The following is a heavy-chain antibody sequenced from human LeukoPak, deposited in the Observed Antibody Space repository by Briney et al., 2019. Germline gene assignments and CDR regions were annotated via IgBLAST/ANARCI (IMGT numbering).Heavy chain of an antibody. CDR1: GFTFSSCA. CDR3: AKGVRGVVRDAFDS. CDR2: ITGSSGIT. D-gene: IGHD3-10*01. Sequence: GGSLRLSCAASGFTFSSCAMSWVREASGKGLEWVSGITGSSGITNYTDSVKGRFTISRDNSKNTLYLQMNSLRAEDTAVYYCAKGVRGVVRDAFDSWGQGTMVTVSS. V-gene: IGHV3-23*01. J-gene: IGHJ3*02.